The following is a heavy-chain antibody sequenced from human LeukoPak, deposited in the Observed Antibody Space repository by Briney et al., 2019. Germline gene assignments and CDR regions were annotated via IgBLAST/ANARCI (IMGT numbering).Heavy chain of an antibody. J-gene: IGHJ4*02. CDR3: ASSSSGWYKFDY. CDR1: GFTFSSYV. V-gene: IGHV3-23*01. D-gene: IGHD6-19*01. Sequence: PGGSLRLSCAASGFTFSSYVMSWVRQAPGKGLEWVSAISASGGSTFYADSVKGRFTISRDNSKNTLYLQMNSLRAEDTAVYYCASSSSGWYKFDYWGQGTVVTVSS. CDR2: ISASGGST.